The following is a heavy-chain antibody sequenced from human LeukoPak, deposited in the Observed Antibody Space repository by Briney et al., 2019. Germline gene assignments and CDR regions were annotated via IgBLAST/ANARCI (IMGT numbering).Heavy chain of an antibody. J-gene: IGHJ6*02. D-gene: IGHD4-17*01. CDR3: ARGYGDKASNLYYYYGMDV. V-gene: IGHV3-33*01. CDR2: IWYDGSNK. CDR1: GFTFSSYG. Sequence: GGSLRLSCAASGFTFSSYGMHWVRQAPGKGLEWVAVIWYDGSNKYYADSVKGRFTISRDNSKNTLYLQMNSLRAEDTAVYYCARGYGDKASNLYYYYGMDVWGQGTTVTVSS.